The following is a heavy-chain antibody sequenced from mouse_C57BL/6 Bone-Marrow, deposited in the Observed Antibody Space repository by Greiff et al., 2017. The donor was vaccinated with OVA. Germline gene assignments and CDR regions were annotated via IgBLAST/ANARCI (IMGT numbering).Heavy chain of an antibody. D-gene: IGHD4-1*01. J-gene: IGHJ4*01. CDR3: ARQTGTSYAMDY. Sequence: EVKLMESGGGLVQPGGSLKLSCAASGFTFSDYYMYWVRQTPEKRLEWVAYISNGGGSTYYPDTVKGRFTFSRDNAKNTLYLQMSRLKSEDTAMYYCARQTGTSYAMDYWGQGTSVTVSS. CDR2: ISNGGGST. CDR1: GFTFSDYY. V-gene: IGHV5-12*01.